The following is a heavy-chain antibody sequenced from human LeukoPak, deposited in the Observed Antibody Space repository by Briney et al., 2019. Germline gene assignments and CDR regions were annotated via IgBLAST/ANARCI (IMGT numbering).Heavy chain of an antibody. CDR1: GGTFNSHT. CDR2: IIPIFGTA. J-gene: IGHJ4*02. V-gene: IGHV1-69*13. Sequence: SVKVSCKASGGTFNSHTINWVRQAPGQGLEWMGGIIPIFGTANYAQKFQGRVTITVVESTSTAYMEVSSLRSEDTAVYYCARGWLAETMVVTPYNYWGQGTLVTVSS. CDR3: ARGWLAETMVVTPYNY. D-gene: IGHD4-23*01.